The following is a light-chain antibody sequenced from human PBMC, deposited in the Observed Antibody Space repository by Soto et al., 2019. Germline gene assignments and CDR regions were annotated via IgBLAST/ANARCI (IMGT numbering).Light chain of an antibody. V-gene: IGKV3-20*01. CDR2: GAS. CDR1: QSVIGNF. J-gene: IGKJ1*01. CDR3: QIYNSSPWT. Sequence: IVLTQSPGTLSLSPGERATLSCRASQSVIGNFLAWYQQRPGQAPRLLFYGASTRAAGSPDRFTGSGSGTDFTLTISRLEPEDFAVYYCQIYNSSPWTFGQGTRLEVK.